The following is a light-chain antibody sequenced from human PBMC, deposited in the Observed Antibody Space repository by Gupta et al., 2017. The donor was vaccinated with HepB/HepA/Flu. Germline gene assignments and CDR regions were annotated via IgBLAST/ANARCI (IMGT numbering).Light chain of an antibody. V-gene: IGLV1-51*02. CDR2: ENN. Sequence: QSVSTQPPSVSAAPGQKVPISCSGSSSNIGNNYVSWYQQLPGTAPKLLIYENNKRPSGIPDRFSGSKSGTSATLGITGLQTGDEADYYCGTWDSSLSAGVFGGGTKLTVL. J-gene: IGLJ3*02. CDR3: GTWDSSLSAGV. CDR1: SSNIGNNY.